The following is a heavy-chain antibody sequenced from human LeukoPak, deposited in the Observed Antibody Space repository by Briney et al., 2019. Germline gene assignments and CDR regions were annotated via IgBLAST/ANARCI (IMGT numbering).Heavy chain of an antibody. CDR3: ALDNCSSTSCH. V-gene: IGHV1-2*02. D-gene: IGHD2-2*01. CDR1: GYTFTGYY. Sequence: ASVKVSCKASGYTFTGYYMHWVRQAPGQGLEWMGWINPNSGGTNYAQKFQGRVTMTRDTSISTAYMELSSLRSEDTAVYYCALDNCSSTSCHWGQGTLVTVSS. J-gene: IGHJ4*02. CDR2: INPNSGGT.